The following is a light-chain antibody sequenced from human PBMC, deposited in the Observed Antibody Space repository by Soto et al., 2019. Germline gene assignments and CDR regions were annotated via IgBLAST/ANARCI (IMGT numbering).Light chain of an antibody. V-gene: IGKV1-5*01. CDR2: DAS. Sequence: DIQMTHSPSSLSASVGDRVTITCRASRGISSYLGWYQQKPGRAPKLLIYDASSLESGVPSRFSGSGSGTEFTLTISSLQTDDFATYYCQQYNRYSITFGQGTRLEIK. CDR1: RGISSY. J-gene: IGKJ5*01. CDR3: QQYNRYSIT.